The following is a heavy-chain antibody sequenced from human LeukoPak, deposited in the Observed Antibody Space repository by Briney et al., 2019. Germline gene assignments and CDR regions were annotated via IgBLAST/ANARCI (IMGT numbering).Heavy chain of an antibody. J-gene: IGHJ3*02. CDR1: GYTFTGYY. Sequence: ASVKVSCKASGYTFTGYYMHWVRQAPGQGLGWMGWINPNSGGTNYAQKFQGRVTMTRDTSISTAYMELSRLRSDDTAVYYCARDPPPRYGSGRYLDAFDIWGQGTMVTVSS. D-gene: IGHD3-10*01. V-gene: IGHV1-2*02. CDR2: INPNSGGT. CDR3: ARDPPPRYGSGRYLDAFDI.